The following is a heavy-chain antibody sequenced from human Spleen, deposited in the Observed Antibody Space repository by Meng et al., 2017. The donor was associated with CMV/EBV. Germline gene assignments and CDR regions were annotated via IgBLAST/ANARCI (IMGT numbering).Heavy chain of an antibody. D-gene: IGHD2-21*01. J-gene: IGHJ4*02. CDR2: ISYSGNTI. CDR1: GFTFSDYY. CDR3: ARDKRMYCGGDCTAPDY. V-gene: IGHV3-11*04. Sequence: GESLKISCAASGFTFSDYYMSWIRQAPGKGLEWVSHISYSGNTIYYADSVKGRFTISRDNAKNSPYVQMSSLRAEDTGVYYCARDKRMYCGGDCTAPDYWGQGTLVTVSS.